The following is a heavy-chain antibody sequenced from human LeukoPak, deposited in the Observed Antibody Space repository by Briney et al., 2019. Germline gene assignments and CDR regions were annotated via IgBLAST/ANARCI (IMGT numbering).Heavy chain of an antibody. CDR1: GGSISSYY. Sequence: SETLSLTCTVSGGSISSYYWSWIRQPPGKGREGLGYIYYSGSTNYNPSLKSRVTISVDRSKNQFSLKLSSVTAADTAVYYCARVGGLVTNYYYMDVWGKGTTVTVSS. CDR2: IYYSGST. CDR3: ARVGGLVTNYYYMDV. J-gene: IGHJ6*03. V-gene: IGHV4-59*12. D-gene: IGHD3-16*02.